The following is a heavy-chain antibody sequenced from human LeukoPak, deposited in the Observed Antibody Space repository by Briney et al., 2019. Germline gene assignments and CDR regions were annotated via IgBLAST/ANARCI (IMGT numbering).Heavy chain of an antibody. CDR2: IYYSGST. V-gene: IGHV4-39*01. J-gene: IGHJ4*02. CDR3: ARGRRLVYCSSTSCYVHFDY. CDR1: GGSISSSSYY. Sequence: SETLSLTCTVSGGSISSSSYYWGWIRQPPGKGLEWIGSIYYSGSTYYNPSLKSRVTISVDTSKNQFSLKLSSVTAADTAAYYCARGRRLVYCSSTSCYVHFDYWGQGTLVTVSS. D-gene: IGHD2-2*01.